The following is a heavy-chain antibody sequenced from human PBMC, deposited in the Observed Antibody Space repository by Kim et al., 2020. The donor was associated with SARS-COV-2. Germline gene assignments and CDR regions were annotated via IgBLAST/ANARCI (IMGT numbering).Heavy chain of an antibody. CDR3: AKGITDEPVDTAMAD. V-gene: IGHV3-30*18. D-gene: IGHD5-18*01. CDR1: GFTFSSYG. J-gene: IGHJ4*02. CDR2: ISYDGSNK. Sequence: GGSLRLSCAASGFTFSSYGMHWVRQAPGKGLEWVAVISYDGSNKYYADSVKGRFTISRDNSKNTLYLQMNSLRAEDTAVYYCAKGITDEPVDTAMADWGQGTLVTVSS.